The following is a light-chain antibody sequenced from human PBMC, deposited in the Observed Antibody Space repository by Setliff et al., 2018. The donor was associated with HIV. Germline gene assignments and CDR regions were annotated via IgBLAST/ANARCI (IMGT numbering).Light chain of an antibody. CDR1: SSNIGSNT. CDR2: IND. CDR3: STWDDSLNAKV. J-gene: IGLJ1*01. Sequence: QRVTISCSGSSSNIGSNTVTWYQQLPGTAPRLLIYINDHRPSGVPHRFSGSKSGTTASLAISGLQSEDEADYYCSTWDDSLNAKVFGAGTKVTVL. V-gene: IGLV1-44*01.